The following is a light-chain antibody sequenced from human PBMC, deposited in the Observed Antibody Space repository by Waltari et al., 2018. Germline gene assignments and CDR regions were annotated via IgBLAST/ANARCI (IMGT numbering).Light chain of an antibody. CDR3: LENYNYPWT. Sequence: AFQMTQSPSSLSASVGDRVTITCRTNQGLGNDVGWYQQKPGKAPKLLIYAASSLQSGVPSRFSGSGSGTDFTLTISSLQPEDFATYYCLENYNYPWTCGQGTRVEIK. CDR2: AAS. J-gene: IGKJ1*01. V-gene: IGKV1-6*01. CDR1: QGLGND.